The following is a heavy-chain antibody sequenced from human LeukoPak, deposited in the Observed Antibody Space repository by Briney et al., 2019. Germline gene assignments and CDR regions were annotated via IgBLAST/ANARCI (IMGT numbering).Heavy chain of an antibody. CDR1: GYTFATYG. V-gene: IGHV1-18*01. J-gene: IGHJ3*02. Sequence: ASVKVSCKASGYTFATYGISWVRQAPGQGLEWMGWISAYNGDTNYAQKLQGRVTMTTDTSTSTAYMELRSHRSDDTAVYYCARGAAQRVLDAFDIWGQGTMVTVSS. CDR2: ISAYNGDT. CDR3: ARGAAQRVLDAFDI. D-gene: IGHD3-10*01.